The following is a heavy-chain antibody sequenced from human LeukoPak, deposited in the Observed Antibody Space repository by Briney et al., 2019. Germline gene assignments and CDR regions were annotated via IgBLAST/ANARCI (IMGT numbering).Heavy chain of an antibody. D-gene: IGHD6-19*01. V-gene: IGHV1-18*01. CDR2: ISAYNGNT. CDR1: GYTFTSYG. J-gene: IGHJ5*02. Sequence: GASVKVSCKASGYTFTSYGISWVRQAPGQGLEWMGWISAYNGNTNYAQKLQGRVTMTTDTSTSTAYVELRSLRSDDTAVYYCARDDLLGIAVAGGFDPWGQGTLVTVSS. CDR3: ARDDLLGIAVAGGFDP.